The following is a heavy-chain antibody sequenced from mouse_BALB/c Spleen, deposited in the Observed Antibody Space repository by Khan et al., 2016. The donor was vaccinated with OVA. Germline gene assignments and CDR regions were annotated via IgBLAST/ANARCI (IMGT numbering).Heavy chain of an antibody. J-gene: IGHJ4*01. CDR1: GFTFSSYA. V-gene: IGHV5-6-5*01. Sequence: EVQLVESGGGLVKPGGSLKLSCAASGFTFSSYAVSWVRQTPEKRLEWVASISSGGSTYYPDSVKGRFTISRDDARNILYLQMSSLRSEDTAMYYCTRFVDYWGQGTSVTVSS. CDR2: ISSGGST. CDR3: TRFVDY.